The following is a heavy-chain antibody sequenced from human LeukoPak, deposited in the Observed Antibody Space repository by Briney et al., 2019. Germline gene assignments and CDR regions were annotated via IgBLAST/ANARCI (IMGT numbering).Heavy chain of an antibody. V-gene: IGHV1-69*13. CDR1: GGTFSIYA. J-gene: IGHJ6*02. CDR3: ARASIAAADPYGMDV. D-gene: IGHD6-13*01. CDR2: IIPIFGTA. Sequence: ASVKVSCTASGGTFSIYAISWVRQAPGQGLEWMGGIIPIFGTANYAQKFQGRVTITADESTSTAYMELSSLRSEDTAVYYCARASIAAADPYGMDVWGQGTTVTVSS.